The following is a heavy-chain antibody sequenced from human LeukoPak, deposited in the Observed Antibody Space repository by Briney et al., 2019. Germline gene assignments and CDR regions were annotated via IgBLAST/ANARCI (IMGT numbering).Heavy chain of an antibody. D-gene: IGHD6-13*01. J-gene: IGHJ4*02. Sequence: PGGSLRLSCAASGFTFSTYWMSWVRQAPGKGLEWVANIKQDGSEKYYVDSVKGRFTISRDNAENSLYLQMNSLRAEDTAVFYCVRGEGAASVWGQGTLVTVSS. CDR2: IKQDGSEK. V-gene: IGHV3-7*01. CDR3: VRGEGAASV. CDR1: GFTFSTYW.